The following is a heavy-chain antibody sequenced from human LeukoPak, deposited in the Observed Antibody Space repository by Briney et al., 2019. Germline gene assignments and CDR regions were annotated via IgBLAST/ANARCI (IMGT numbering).Heavy chain of an antibody. D-gene: IGHD6-19*01. CDR1: GFTFSSYA. J-gene: IGHJ6*03. CDR2: ISGSGGST. V-gene: IGHV3-23*01. Sequence: GGSLRLSCAASGFTFSSYAMSWVRQAPGKGLEWVSAISGSGGSTYYADSVKGRFTISRDNSKNALYLQMNSLRAEDTAVYYCAKNEQWLRSEYMDVWGKGTTVTVSS. CDR3: AKNEQWLRSEYMDV.